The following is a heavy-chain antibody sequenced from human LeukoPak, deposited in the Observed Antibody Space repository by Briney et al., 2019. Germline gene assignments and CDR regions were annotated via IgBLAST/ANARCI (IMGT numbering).Heavy chain of an antibody. J-gene: IGHJ4*02. V-gene: IGHV3-21*01. CDR1: GFTFSSYC. Sequence: GESLRLSCAASGFTFSSYCMNCVRQPPRKWLEWVSSIISSSSYIYYADSVKGRFTISRDNAKHSLYLQMNCLRAEDTAVYYCAREDRQQLDWGQGTLVTVSS. CDR3: AREDRQQLD. CDR2: IISSSSYI. D-gene: IGHD6-13*01.